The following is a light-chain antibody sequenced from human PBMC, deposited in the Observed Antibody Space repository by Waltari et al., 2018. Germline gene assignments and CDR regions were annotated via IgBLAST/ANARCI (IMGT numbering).Light chain of an antibody. J-gene: IGKJ1*01. CDR2: GAS. CDR3: QQYNNWPPT. V-gene: IGKV3-15*01. Sequence: EIVMQQSPATLSVSPGERATLSCRASQSVSSNLAWYQQKPGQAPRLLIYGASTRATGIPARFSGSGSGTEFTLTISSLQSEDFAVYYCQQYNNWPPTFGQGTKVEIK. CDR1: QSVSSN.